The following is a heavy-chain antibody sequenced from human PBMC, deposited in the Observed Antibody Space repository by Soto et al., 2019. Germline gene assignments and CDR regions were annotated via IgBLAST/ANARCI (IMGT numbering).Heavy chain of an antibody. J-gene: IGHJ4*02. CDR2: ISGGGSNT. CDR1: GLPFSSYV. CDR3: AKDSNKYSSSLRGRYFDY. Sequence: PGGSLRLSCAASGLPFSSYVMSWVRQAPGKGLEWVSGISGGGSNTFYADYVKGRFTISRDNSKNTLLLQMNSLGAEDTAVYYCAKDSNKYSSSLRGRYFDYWGQGIGVTVSS. D-gene: IGHD4-4*01. V-gene: IGHV3-23*01.